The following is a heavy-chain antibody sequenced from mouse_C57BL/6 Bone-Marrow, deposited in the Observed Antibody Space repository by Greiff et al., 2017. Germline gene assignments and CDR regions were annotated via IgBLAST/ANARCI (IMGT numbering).Heavy chain of an antibody. CDR1: GYTFTDYY. D-gene: IGHD1-1*01. J-gene: IGHJ4*01. CDR2: INPNNGGT. CDR3: ARATTVPLYYAMDY. Sequence: VQLKQSGPELVKPGASVKISCKASGYTFTDYYMNWVKQSHGKSLEWIGDINPNNGGTSYNQKFKGKATLTVDKSSSTAYMELRSLTSEDSAVYYCARATTVPLYYAMDYWGQGTSVTVSS. V-gene: IGHV1-26*01.